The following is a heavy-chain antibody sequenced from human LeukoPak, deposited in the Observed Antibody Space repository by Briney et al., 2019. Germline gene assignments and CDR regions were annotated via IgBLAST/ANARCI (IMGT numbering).Heavy chain of an antibody. D-gene: IGHD2-2*01. Sequence: GGSLRLSCAASGFTFSGSAMHWVRQASGKGLEWVGRIRSKANNYATGYAASVNGRFTISRDDSKNTAYLQMNSLKTEDTAVYYCAKAIVVVPAAGLDYWGQGTLVTVSS. CDR3: AKAIVVVPAAGLDY. CDR1: GFTFSGSA. CDR2: IRSKANNYAT. J-gene: IGHJ4*02. V-gene: IGHV3-73*01.